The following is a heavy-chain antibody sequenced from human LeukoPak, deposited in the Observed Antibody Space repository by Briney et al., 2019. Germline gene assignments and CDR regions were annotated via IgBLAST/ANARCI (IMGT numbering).Heavy chain of an antibody. V-gene: IGHV4-59*01. J-gene: IGHJ4*02. CDR3: ARGRVETTTSFNY. D-gene: IGHD1-26*01. CDR2: IYYSGST. Sequence: SETLSLTCTVSGGSISSYYWSWIRQPPGKGLEWIGYIYYSGSTNYNPSLKSRVTISVDTSKNQFSLRPSSVTAADTAVYYCARGRVETTTSFNYWGQGTLVTVSS. CDR1: GGSISSYY.